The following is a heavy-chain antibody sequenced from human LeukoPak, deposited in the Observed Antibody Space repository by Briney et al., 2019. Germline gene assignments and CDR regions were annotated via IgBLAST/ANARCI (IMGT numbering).Heavy chain of an antibody. CDR2: VSYEGKSQ. CDR3: AKEGTAQISTWYDY. Sequence: GGSLGLSCATPGFTFSNYGMHWVRQAPGKGLEWVAVVSYEGKSQYYADSVRGRFTISRDNSKNTLYLQMNSLRGEDAAVYYCAKEGTAQISTWYDYWGQGTLVTVSS. D-gene: IGHD6-13*01. V-gene: IGHV3-30*18. J-gene: IGHJ4*02. CDR1: GFTFSNYG.